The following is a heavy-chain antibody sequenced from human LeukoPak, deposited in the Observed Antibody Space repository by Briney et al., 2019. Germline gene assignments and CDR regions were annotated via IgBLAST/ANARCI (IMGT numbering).Heavy chain of an antibody. J-gene: IGHJ4*02. V-gene: IGHV1-69*13. D-gene: IGHD3-22*01. CDR1: GGTFSSYA. CDR3: AREGGYDSSQTFDY. CDR2: IIPIFGTA. Sequence: SVKVSCKASGGTFSSYAISWVRQAPGQGLEWMGGIIPIFGTANYAQKFQGRVTITADESTSTAYMELSSLRSEDTAVYYCAREGGYDSSQTFDYWGQGTLVTVSS.